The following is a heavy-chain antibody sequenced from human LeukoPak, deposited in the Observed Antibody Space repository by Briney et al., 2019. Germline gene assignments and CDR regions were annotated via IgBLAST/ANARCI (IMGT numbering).Heavy chain of an antibody. CDR1: GGSISSGGYY. CDR2: IYYSGST. D-gene: IGHD3-9*01. Sequence: SQTLSLTCTVSGGSISSGGYYWSWIRQHPGKGLEWIGYIYYSGSTYYNPSLKSRVTISVDTSKNQFSLKLSSVTAADTAVYYCAGDHNDILTGSTAFDIWGQGTMVTVSS. V-gene: IGHV4-31*03. CDR3: AGDHNDILTGSTAFDI. J-gene: IGHJ3*02.